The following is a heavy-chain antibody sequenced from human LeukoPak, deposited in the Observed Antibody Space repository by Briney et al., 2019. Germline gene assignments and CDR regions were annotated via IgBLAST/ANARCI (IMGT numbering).Heavy chain of an antibody. D-gene: IGHD4-17*01. CDR2: ISYSGGST. Sequence: GRSLRLSCAASGFTFSSYAMSWVRQAPGKGLEWVSGISYSGGSTYYADSVEGRFTISRDNSKNTLYLQMNSLRAEDTAVYYCAKDSTTVTTGRGNFDYWGQGTLVTVSS. J-gene: IGHJ4*01. CDR3: AKDSTTVTTGRGNFDY. V-gene: IGHV3-23*01. CDR1: GFTFSSYA.